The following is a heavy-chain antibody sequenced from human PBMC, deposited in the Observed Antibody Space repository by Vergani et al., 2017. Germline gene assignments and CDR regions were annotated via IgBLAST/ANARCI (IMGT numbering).Heavy chain of an antibody. D-gene: IGHD5-18*01. V-gene: IGHV4-59*11. J-gene: IGHJ4*02. CDR1: GGSISSPY. CDR2: IYYSGST. CDR3: AGAYGYPTLDY. Sequence: QVQLQESGPGLVKPSETLSLTCTVSGGSISSPYWSWIRQPPGKGLEWIGYIYYSGSTNDNPSRKSRVTISVDTSKNQFSLKLSSVTAADTAVYYCAGAYGYPTLDYWGQGTLVTVSS.